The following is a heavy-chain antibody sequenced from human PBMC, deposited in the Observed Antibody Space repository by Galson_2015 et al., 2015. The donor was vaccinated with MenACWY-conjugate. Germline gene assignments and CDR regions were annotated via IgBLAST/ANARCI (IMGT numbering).Heavy chain of an antibody. V-gene: IGHV3-7*03. Sequence: SLRLSCAVSGFTFSSYWMSWVRQAPGKGLEWVANIKQDGREKNYVDSVKGRFTISRDNADNSVYLQMDSLRVEDTAVYYCARDTRGHFDYWVQGTLVTASS. CDR3: ARDTRGHFDY. J-gene: IGHJ4*02. CDR1: GFTFSSYW. CDR2: IKQDGREK.